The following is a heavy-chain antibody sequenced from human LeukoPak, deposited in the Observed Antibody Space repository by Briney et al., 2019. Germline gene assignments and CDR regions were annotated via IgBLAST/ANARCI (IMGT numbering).Heavy chain of an antibody. CDR3: AKGRGAFDT. D-gene: IGHD3-10*01. V-gene: IGHV3-30*18. Sequence: GGSLRLSCVASGFTFSSYGMHWVRQAPGKGLEWVAVISNDGSNKYYADSVKGRFTISRDNSKNTLYLQMNSLRAEDTAVYYCAKGRGAFDTWGQGTMVTVSS. J-gene: IGHJ3*02. CDR2: ISNDGSNK. CDR1: GFTFSSYG.